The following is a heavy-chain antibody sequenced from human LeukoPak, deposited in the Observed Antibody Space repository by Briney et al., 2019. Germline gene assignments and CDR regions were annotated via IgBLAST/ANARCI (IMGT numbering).Heavy chain of an antibody. CDR1: GFTFSNAW. D-gene: IGHD5-18*01. Sequence: GGSLRLSCAGSGFTFSNAWMSWVRQAPGKGLEWAGRIKSEPDGGTTDYAAPVKGKFTISRDDSKNTLYLQMNSLRAEDTALYYCTTDDRGYSYAPRYWGQGTLVTVSS. CDR3: TTDDRGYSYAPRY. CDR2: IKSEPDGGTT. V-gene: IGHV3-15*01. J-gene: IGHJ4*02.